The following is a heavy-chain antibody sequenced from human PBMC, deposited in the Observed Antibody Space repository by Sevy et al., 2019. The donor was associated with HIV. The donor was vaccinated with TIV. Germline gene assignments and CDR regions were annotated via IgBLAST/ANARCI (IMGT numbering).Heavy chain of an antibody. J-gene: IGHJ4*02. Sequence: SETLSLTCTVSGGSISSSSYDWGWIRQPPGKGLEWIGSMYSSGNTYYNPSLKSQVTIYVDTSKTQISLRLTSVTAADTAVYYCARQGGIVDRAFDYWGQGTLVTVSS. CDR3: ARQGGIVDRAFDY. V-gene: IGHV4-39*01. CDR2: MYSSGNT. D-gene: IGHD2-21*01. CDR1: GGSISSSSYD.